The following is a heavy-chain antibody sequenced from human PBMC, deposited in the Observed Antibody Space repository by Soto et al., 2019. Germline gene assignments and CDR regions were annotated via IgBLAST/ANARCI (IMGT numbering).Heavy chain of an antibody. CDR1: GYTFTNYA. D-gene: IGHD6-19*01. CDR2: INAGSGST. Sequence: GASVKVSCKASGYTFTNYAIHWVRQVPGQRLEWMGWINAGSGSTKYSQEFQGRITISSDTSASTPYMELSTLRSEDTAAYYCATSTSAWYDYWGQGTLVTVSS. CDR3: ATSTSAWYDY. J-gene: IGHJ4*02. V-gene: IGHV1-3*01.